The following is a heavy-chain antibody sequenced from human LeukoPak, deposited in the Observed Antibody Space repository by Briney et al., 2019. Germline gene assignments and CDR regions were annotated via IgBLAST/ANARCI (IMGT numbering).Heavy chain of an antibody. CDR2: IYHSGST. D-gene: IGHD3-10*01. V-gene: IGHV4-30-2*01. CDR3: ARDQDYYGSGSYGPDH. Sequence: SETLSLTCAVSGGSISSGGYSWSWIRQPPGKGLEWIGYIYHSGSTNYNPSLKSRVTISVDKSKNQFSLKLSSVTAADTAIYYCARDQDYYGSGSYGPDHWGQGTQVTVSS. CDR1: GGSISSGGYS. J-gene: IGHJ4*02.